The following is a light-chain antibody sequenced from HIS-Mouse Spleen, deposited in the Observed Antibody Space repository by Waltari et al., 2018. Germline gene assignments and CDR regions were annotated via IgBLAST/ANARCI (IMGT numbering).Light chain of an antibody. Sequence: EIVLTQSPGTLSLATGERATLACRASPSVSSCYLAWYQQNPRQAPRPLIYGASSRATGIPDRFSCSGSGTDFTLTISRLEPEDFAVYYCQQYGSSWTFGQGTKVEIK. CDR3: QQYGSSWT. J-gene: IGKJ1*01. V-gene: IGKV3-20*01. CDR1: PSVSSCY. CDR2: GAS.